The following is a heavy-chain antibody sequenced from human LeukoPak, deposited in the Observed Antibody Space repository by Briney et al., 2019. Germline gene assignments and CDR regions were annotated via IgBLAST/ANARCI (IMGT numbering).Heavy chain of an antibody. CDR1: SGSISSGDYY. CDR2: IYYSGST. CDR3: ARSPMTTDPFFDY. V-gene: IGHV4-30-4*01. J-gene: IGHJ4*02. D-gene: IGHD4-17*01. Sequence: SQTLSLTCTVSSGSISSGDYYWSWIRQPPGKGLEWIGYIYYSGSTYYNPSLKSRVTISVDTSKNQFSLKLSSVTAADTAVYYCARSPMTTDPFFDYWGQGTLVTVSS.